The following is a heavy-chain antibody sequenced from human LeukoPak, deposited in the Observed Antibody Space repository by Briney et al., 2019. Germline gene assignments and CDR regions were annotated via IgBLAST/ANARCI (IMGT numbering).Heavy chain of an antibody. CDR3: ARGVLQGGGFDY. J-gene: IGHJ4*02. D-gene: IGHD3-10*01. Sequence: GGSLRLSCAASGFTFSSYALHWVRQAPGKGLEWVAVISYDGSNKYYADSVKGRFTISRDNSKTTLYLQMNSLRAEDTAVYYCARGVLQGGGFDYWGQGTLVTVSS. CDR1: GFTFSSYA. V-gene: IGHV3-30-3*01. CDR2: ISYDGSNK.